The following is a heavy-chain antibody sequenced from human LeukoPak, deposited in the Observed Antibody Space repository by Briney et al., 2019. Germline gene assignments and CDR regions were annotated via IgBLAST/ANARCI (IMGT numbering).Heavy chain of an antibody. CDR2: ISSSSSYI. CDR1: GFTFSSYS. D-gene: IGHD3-10*01. V-gene: IGHV3-21*01. Sequence: GALRPSCAASGFTFSSYSMNWVRQAPGKGLEWVSSISSSSSYIYYADSVKGRFTISRDNAKNSLYLQMNSLRAEDTAVYYYARDSLGGFDPWGQGTLVTVSS. J-gene: IGHJ5*02. CDR3: ARDSLGGFDP.